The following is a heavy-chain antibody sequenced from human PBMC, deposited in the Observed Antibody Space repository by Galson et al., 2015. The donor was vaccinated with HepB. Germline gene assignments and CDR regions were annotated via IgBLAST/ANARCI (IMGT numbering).Heavy chain of an antibody. J-gene: IGHJ4*02. CDR2: ISSNGGST. V-gene: IGHV3-64D*06. CDR3: VKDGLRDSSGWYGFDY. Sequence: SLRLSCAASGFTFSSYAMHWVRQTPGKGLEYVSAISSNGGSTYYADSVKGRFTISRDNSKNTLYLQMSSLRAEDTAVYYCVKDGLRDSSGWYGFDYWGQGTLVTVSS. D-gene: IGHD6-19*01. CDR1: GFTFSSYA.